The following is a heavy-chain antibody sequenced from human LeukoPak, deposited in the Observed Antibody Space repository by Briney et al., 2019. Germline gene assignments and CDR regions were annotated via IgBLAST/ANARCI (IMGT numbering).Heavy chain of an antibody. D-gene: IGHD3-10*01. J-gene: IGHJ3*02. CDR2: ISSSGGTI. CDR1: GFTFSFYT. Sequence: QPGGSLRLSCAASGFTFSFYTMSWVRQAPGKGLEWLSYISSSGGTIYYADSVKGRFTISRDNAKNSLSLLMNSLRAEDTAVYYCARGEDFLRQYGSGSTGAFDIWGQGTVVTVSS. CDR3: ARGEDFLRQYGSGSTGAFDI. V-gene: IGHV3-48*04.